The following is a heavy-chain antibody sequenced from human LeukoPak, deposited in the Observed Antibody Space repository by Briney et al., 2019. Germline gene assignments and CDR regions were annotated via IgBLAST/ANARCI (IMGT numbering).Heavy chain of an antibody. CDR3: ARDMGLRWYHFDY. CDR2: ISSSSSYI. D-gene: IGHD4-23*01. J-gene: IGHJ4*02. V-gene: IGHV3-21*01. Sequence: GGTLRLSCTASGFTFSSYGMSWVRQAPGKGLEWVSSISSSSSYIYYADSVKGRFTISRDNAKNSLYLQMNSLRAEDTAVYYCARDMGLRWYHFDYWGQGTLVTVSS. CDR1: GFTFSSYG.